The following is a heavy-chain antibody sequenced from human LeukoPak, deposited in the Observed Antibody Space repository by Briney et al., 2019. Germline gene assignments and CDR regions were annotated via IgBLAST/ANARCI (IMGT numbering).Heavy chain of an antibody. CDR2: INEDGSTT. Sequence: GGSLRLSCAASGFTFSSNWMHWVRQAPGKGLVWISRINEDGSTTNYADSVKGRSTIFRDNAKNTLYLQMNSLRAEDTAVYYCVRDLGGRSGHWGQGTLVTVSS. J-gene: IGHJ4*02. CDR3: VRDLGGRSGH. V-gene: IGHV3-74*01. CDR1: GFTFSSNW. D-gene: IGHD1-26*01.